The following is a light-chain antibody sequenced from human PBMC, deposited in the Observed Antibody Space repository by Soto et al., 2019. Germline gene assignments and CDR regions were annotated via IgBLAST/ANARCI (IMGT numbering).Light chain of an antibody. V-gene: IGLV4-69*01. CDR2: LNSDGSH. J-gene: IGLJ1*01. Sequence: QSVLTQSPSASASLGASVKLTCTLSSGHSSYAIAWHQQQPEKGPRYLMKLNSDGSHSKGDGTPDRFSGSSSGAERYLTISSLQSEDEADYYCQTWVTGIYVFGTGTKLTVL. CDR1: SGHSSYA. CDR3: QTWVTGIYV.